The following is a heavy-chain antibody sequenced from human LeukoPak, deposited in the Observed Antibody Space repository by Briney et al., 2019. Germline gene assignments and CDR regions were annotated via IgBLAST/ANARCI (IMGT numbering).Heavy chain of an antibody. CDR2: IKQDGSEK. Sequence: PGGSLRLSCAASGFTFSSYWMSWVRQAPGKGLEWVANIKQDGSEKYYVDSVKGRFTISRDNAKNSLYLQMNGLRAEDTAVYYCAGRKSYYYDSSGYFEEYFQHWGQGTLVTVSS. V-gene: IGHV3-7*01. D-gene: IGHD3-22*01. J-gene: IGHJ1*01. CDR3: AGRKSYYYDSSGYFEEYFQH. CDR1: GFTFSSYW.